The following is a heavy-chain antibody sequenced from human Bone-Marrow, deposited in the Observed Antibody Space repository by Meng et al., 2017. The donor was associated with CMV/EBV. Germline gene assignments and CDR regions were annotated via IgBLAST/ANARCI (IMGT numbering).Heavy chain of an antibody. J-gene: IGHJ3*02. CDR3: ARDGTEVTTVTKAAFDI. CDR2: MNPNSGNT. Sequence: ASAKVSCKASGYTFTSYDINWVRQATGQGLEWMGWMNPNSGNTGYAQKFQGRVTITRNTSISTAYMELSSLRSEDTAVYYCARDGTEVTTVTKAAFDIWGQGTMATVSS. CDR1: GYTFTSYD. D-gene: IGHD4-17*01. V-gene: IGHV1-8*03.